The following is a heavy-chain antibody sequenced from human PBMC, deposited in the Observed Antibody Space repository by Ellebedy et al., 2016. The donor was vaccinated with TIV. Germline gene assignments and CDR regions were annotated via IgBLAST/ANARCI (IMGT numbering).Heavy chain of an antibody. D-gene: IGHD3-10*01. CDR3: ARGGRITMIRGGAFDY. V-gene: IGHV4-59*01. J-gene: IGHJ4*02. CDR1: GGSISSYY. Sequence: MPSETLSLTCTVSGGSISSYYWSWIRQPPVKGLEWIGYIYYTGSTYYDPSLKSRVTISVDTSKNQFSLKLTSVTAADTAVYYCARGGRITMIRGGAFDYWGQGTLVPVSS. CDR2: IYYTGST.